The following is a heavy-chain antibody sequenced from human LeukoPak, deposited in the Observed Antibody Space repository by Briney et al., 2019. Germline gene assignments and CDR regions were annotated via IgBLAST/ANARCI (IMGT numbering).Heavy chain of an antibody. CDR1: GFTFSSYA. CDR3: ARDPGTYYYDRSRYDAALYYYYMDV. Sequence: GGSLRLSCAASGFTFSSYAMHWVRQAPGKGLEWVAVISYDGSNKYDADSVKGRFTISRDNSKNTLYLQMNSLRAEDAGVYYCARDPGTYYYDRSRYDAALYYYYMDVWGKGTTVTVSS. V-gene: IGHV3-30*04. CDR2: ISYDGSNK. J-gene: IGHJ6*03. D-gene: IGHD3-22*01.